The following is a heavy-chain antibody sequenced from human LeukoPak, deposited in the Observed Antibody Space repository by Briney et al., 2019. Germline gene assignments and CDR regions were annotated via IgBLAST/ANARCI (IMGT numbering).Heavy chain of an antibody. Sequence: GGSLRLSCTASGFTFGDYAMSWVRQAPGKGLEWVGFIRSKAYGGTTEYAASVKGRFTISRDDSKSIAYLQMNSLKTEDTAVYYCTRVRPPPDFWSGYNIGYWGQGTLVTVSS. CDR2: IRSKAYGGTT. V-gene: IGHV3-49*04. J-gene: IGHJ4*02. CDR3: TRVRPPPDFWSGYNIGY. D-gene: IGHD3-3*01. CDR1: GFTFGDYA.